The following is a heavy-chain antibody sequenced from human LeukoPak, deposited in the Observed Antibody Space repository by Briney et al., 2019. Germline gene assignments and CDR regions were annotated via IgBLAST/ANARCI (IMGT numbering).Heavy chain of an antibody. J-gene: IGHJ5*02. CDR1: GFTFSAFW. D-gene: IGHD5-12*01. Sequence: PGGSLRLSCAASGFTFSAFWMTWVRQAPGKGLEWVADIKEDGSGKYYVDSVKGRFTISRDNAKSSLYLQMNSLRAEDTAVYYCARNRGDGGYFYGWYDPWGQGTLVTVSS. V-gene: IGHV3-7*01. CDR2: IKEDGSGK. CDR3: ARNRGDGGYFYGWYDP.